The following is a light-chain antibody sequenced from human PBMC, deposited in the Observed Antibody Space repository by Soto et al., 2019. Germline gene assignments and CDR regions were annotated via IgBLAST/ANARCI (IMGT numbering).Light chain of an antibody. J-gene: IGLJ2*01. Sequence: QSVLTQPASVSGSPGQSITISCTGTSSDVGSYNLVSWYQQHPDKAPKLMIYEGTKRPSGVSNRFSGSKSGNTASLTISGLQAEDEADYYCCSYAGSGTYVVFGGGTKLTVL. CDR3: CSYAGSGTYVV. V-gene: IGLV2-23*01. CDR1: SSDVGSYNL. CDR2: EGT.